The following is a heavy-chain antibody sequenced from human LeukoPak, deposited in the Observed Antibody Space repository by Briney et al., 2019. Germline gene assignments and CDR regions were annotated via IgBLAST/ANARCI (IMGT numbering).Heavy chain of an antibody. CDR2: MNPDSGNT. V-gene: IGHV1-8*02. CDR1: GYTFTDYD. CDR3: ARARSYRHQLNALSYWFDP. Sequence: GASVGVSCKSSGYTFTDYDINWVRQAAGQGLEWMGWMNPDSGNTGYAQKFQGRVTMTRDTSTNTAYMELTSLRSEDTAVYYCARARSYRHQLNALSYWFDPWGQGTLVTVSS. D-gene: IGHD5-24*01. J-gene: IGHJ5*02.